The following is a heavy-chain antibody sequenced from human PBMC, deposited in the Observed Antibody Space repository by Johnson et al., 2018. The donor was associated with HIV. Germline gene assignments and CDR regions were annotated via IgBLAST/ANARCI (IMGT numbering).Heavy chain of an antibody. J-gene: IGHJ3*02. D-gene: IGHD2-21*01. CDR3: ARGGHCGGDCAGAKQALDI. CDR2: IHSGGST. V-gene: IGHV3-66*01. CDR1: GFSFDEYD. Sequence: VQLVESGGGVARPGGSLRLSCEASGFSFDEYDMSWVRQAPGQGLEWVSVIHSGGSTYYADSVEGRFTISRDNSKNTVLLQMNSLRVEDTAVYYCARGGHCGGDCAGAKQALDIWGQGTRVTVSS.